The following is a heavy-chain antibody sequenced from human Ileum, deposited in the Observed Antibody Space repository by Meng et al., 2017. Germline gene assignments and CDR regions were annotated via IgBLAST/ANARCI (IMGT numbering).Heavy chain of an antibody. D-gene: IGHD3-22*01. Sequence: VHLTGSATELVKPSQPLSLTCTVSGGSVSEGHYYWSWVRQHPGKGLECIGHMYSSGNAYYNPSLKSRVSMSVDTSKNQFSVRLSSVTAADTAIYYCARVYYDSSGLNWFDSWGQGTLVTVSS. CDR1: GGSVSEGHYY. V-gene: IGHV4-31*03. CDR2: MYSSGNA. J-gene: IGHJ5*01. CDR3: ARVYYDSSGLNWFDS.